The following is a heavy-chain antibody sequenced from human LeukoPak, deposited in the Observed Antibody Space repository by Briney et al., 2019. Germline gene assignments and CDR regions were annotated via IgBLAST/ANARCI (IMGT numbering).Heavy chain of an antibody. V-gene: IGHV3-74*03. CDR2: INSDGSSK. Sequence: PGGSLRLSCTASGFTFSSYWIHWVRQAPGKGLVWVSRINSDGSSKKYADSVKGRFTISRDNAKNTLYLQMNSLRAEDTAVYYCARGPRTVVGTKDAKYFQHWGQGTLVTVSS. CDR3: ARGPRTVVGTKDAKYFQH. D-gene: IGHD6-19*01. J-gene: IGHJ1*01. CDR1: GFTFSSYW.